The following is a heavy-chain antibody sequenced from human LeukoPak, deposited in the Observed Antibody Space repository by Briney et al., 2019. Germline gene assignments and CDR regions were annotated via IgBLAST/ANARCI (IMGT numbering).Heavy chain of an antibody. V-gene: IGHV1-3*04. CDR2: INSANGNT. Sequence: ASVKVSCKASGYTFANYAMHWVRQAPGQSLEWMGWINSANGNTKYSQKFQGRVTITRDTSATTAYMELSSLRSEDTAVYYCARGSYFYGSGSFMGSDYWGQGTLVTVSS. D-gene: IGHD3-10*01. J-gene: IGHJ4*02. CDR1: GYTFANYA. CDR3: ARGSYFYGSGSFMGSDY.